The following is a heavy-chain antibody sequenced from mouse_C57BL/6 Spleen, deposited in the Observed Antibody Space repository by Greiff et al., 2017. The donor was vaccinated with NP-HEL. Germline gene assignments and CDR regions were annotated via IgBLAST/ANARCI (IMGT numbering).Heavy chain of an antibody. J-gene: IGHJ2*01. V-gene: IGHV1-59*01. Sequence: QVQLQQPGAELVRPGTSVKLSCKASGYTFTSYWMHWVKQRPGQGLEWIGVIDPSDSSTNYNQKFKGKATLTVDTSSSTAYMQLSSLTSEDSAVYYCARKLLRSYYFDYWGQGTTLTVSS. CDR3: ARKLLRSYYFDY. CDR2: IDPSDSST. D-gene: IGHD1-1*01. CDR1: GYTFTSYW.